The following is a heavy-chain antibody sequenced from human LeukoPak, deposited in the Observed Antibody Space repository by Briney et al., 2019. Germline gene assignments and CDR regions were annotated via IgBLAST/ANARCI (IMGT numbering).Heavy chain of an antibody. CDR3: ARHVISDSSVYDLDY. CDR2: IYPGDSDT. V-gene: IGHV5-51*01. CDR1: GYSFTSYW. J-gene: IGHJ4*02. Sequence: GESLKISCKGSGYSFTSYWIGWVRQMPEKGLEWMGIIYPGDSDTRYSPSFQGPVTISADKSISTAYLQWSSLKASDTAMYYCARHVISDSSVYDLDYWGQGTLVTVSS. D-gene: IGHD3-22*01.